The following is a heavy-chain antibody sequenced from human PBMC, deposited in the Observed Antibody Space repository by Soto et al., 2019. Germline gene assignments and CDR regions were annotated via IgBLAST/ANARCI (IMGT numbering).Heavy chain of an antibody. J-gene: IGHJ5*01. Sequence: SETLSLTCAVYGGSFSGHSWTWIRQSPGKGREWIGDINNSGRGNYSPSLKSRVTISLDTSKNQFSLTLSAVTAADTAIYYCSTRAYDTNGYYRFDPWGQGTLVTVSS. V-gene: IGHV4-34*01. CDR3: STRAYDTNGYYRFDP. CDR1: GGSFSGHS. CDR2: INNSGRG. D-gene: IGHD3-22*01.